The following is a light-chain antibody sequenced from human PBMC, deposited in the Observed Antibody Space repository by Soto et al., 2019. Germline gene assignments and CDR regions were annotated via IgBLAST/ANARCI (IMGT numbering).Light chain of an antibody. V-gene: IGKV3-15*01. CDR2: GAS. CDR3: QQYNSYYRT. J-gene: IGKJ1*01. Sequence: EVVLTQSPVTLSLAPGERATLSFRASQSVSGYLAWYQQKPGQAPRLLIYGASTRATGIPARFSGSGSGTEFTLTISSLQPDDFATYYCQQYNSYYRTFGQGTKVDIK. CDR1: QSVSGY.